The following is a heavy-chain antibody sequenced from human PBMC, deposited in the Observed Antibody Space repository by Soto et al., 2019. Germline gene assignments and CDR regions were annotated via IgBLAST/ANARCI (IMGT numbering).Heavy chain of an antibody. J-gene: IGHJ4*02. V-gene: IGHV3-23*01. Sequence: GGSLRLSCAASGFTFSSYAMSWVRQAPGKGLEWVSAISGSGGSTYYADSVKGRFTIPRDKSKNTLYLQMNSLRAEDTAVYYCAKFVSTGYWGYFDYWGQGTLVTVSS. CDR1: GFTFSSYA. D-gene: IGHD3-9*01. CDR3: AKFVSTGYWGYFDY. CDR2: ISGSGGST.